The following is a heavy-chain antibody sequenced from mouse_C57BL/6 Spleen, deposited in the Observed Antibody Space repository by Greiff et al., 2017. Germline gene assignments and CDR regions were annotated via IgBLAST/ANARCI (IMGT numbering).Heavy chain of an antibody. V-gene: IGHV1-50*01. Sequence: VQLQQSGAELVKPGASVKLSCKASGYTFTSYWMQWVKQRPGQGLEWIGEIDPSDSYTNYNQKFKGKATLTVDTSSSTAYMQLSSLTSEDSAVYYCARARRFDYWGQGTTLTVSS. CDR2: IDPSDSYT. CDR3: ARARRFDY. CDR1: GYTFTSYW. J-gene: IGHJ2*01.